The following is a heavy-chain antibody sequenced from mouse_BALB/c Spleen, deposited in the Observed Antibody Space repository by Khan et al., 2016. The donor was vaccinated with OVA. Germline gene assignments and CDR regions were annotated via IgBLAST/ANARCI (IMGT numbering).Heavy chain of an antibody. CDR2: ISYSGST. Sequence: EVQLQESGPGLVKPSQSLSLTCTVTGYSITSDYAWNWIRQFPGNKLEWMGYISYSGSTSYNPSLKSRISITRDTSKNQFFLQLNSVTTEDTATYYWATGTYYFDYWGQGTTLTVSS. CDR3: ATGTYYFDY. CDR1: GYSITSDYA. V-gene: IGHV3-2*02. D-gene: IGHD4-1*01. J-gene: IGHJ2*01.